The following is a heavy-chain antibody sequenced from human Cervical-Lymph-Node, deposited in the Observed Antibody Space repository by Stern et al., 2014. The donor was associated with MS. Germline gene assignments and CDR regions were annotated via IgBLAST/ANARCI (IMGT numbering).Heavy chain of an antibody. Sequence: QVQLVQSGSELTKPGASVKVSCKASGYIFTNYAMNWVRQAPGQGLEWMGWINTNTGNPTYAQGFTGRFVFSLDTSVSTAYLQISSLKAEDTAVYYCARVWSRYGDYGMDVWGQGTTVTVSS. CDR2: INTNTGNP. J-gene: IGHJ6*02. D-gene: IGHD4-17*01. V-gene: IGHV7-4-1*02. CDR3: ARVWSRYGDYGMDV. CDR1: GYIFTNYA.